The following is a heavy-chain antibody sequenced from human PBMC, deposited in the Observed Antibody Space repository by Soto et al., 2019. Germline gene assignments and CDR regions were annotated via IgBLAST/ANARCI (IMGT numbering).Heavy chain of an antibody. D-gene: IGHD2-2*01. J-gene: IGHJ5*02. V-gene: IGHV1-69*13. CDR3: ARDIVVVPALKGWFDL. Sequence: ASVKVSCKASGGTFSSYAISWVRQAPGQGLEWMGGIIPIFGTANYAQKFQGRVTITADESTSTAYMELSSLRSEDTAVYYCARDIVVVPALKGWFDLWGQGTLVTVSS. CDR1: GGTFSSYA. CDR2: IIPIFGTA.